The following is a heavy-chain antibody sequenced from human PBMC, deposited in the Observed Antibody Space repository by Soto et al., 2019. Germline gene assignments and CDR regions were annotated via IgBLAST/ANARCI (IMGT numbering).Heavy chain of an antibody. V-gene: IGHV5-51*01. D-gene: IGHD3-22*01. CDR2: IYPGDSDN. CDR3: ARQVDSSGYYYVFGGNYGMDV. J-gene: IGHJ6*02. CDR1: GYRFTSYS. Sequence: PGESLKLSCQGSGYRFTSYSVGLVRQMPGKGLEWMGLIYPGDSDNRYSPSFQGQVTISANKSISTAYLQWSSLKASDTAMYYCARQVDSSGYYYVFGGNYGMDVWGQGTTVTVSS.